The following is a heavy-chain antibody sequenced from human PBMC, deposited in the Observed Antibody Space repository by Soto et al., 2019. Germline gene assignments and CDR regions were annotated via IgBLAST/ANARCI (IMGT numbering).Heavy chain of an antibody. J-gene: IGHJ4*02. D-gene: IGHD3-10*01. V-gene: IGHV4-59*05. CDR1: GGSISSYY. CDR2: IYYSGST. CDR3: ARRGSGSYSDY. Sequence: PSETLSLTCTVSGGSISSYYWSWIRQPPGKGLEWIGSIYYSGSTYYNPSLKSRVTISVDTSKNQFSLKLSSVTAADTAVYYCARRGSGSYSDYWGQGTLVTVS.